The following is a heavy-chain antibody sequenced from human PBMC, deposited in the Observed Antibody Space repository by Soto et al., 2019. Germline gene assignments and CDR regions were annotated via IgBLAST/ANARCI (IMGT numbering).Heavy chain of an antibody. V-gene: IGHV4-34*01. J-gene: IGHJ3*02. D-gene: IGHD2-15*01. CDR2: VTPDGRS. CDR1: GGSFNSYF. Sequence: QVQLQQWGAGLLKPSETLSLPCTVYGGSFNSYFWNWVRPPPGTGLEWIGEVTPDGRSNYNPSLKSRVTISKDTSKNQFSLEVTSVTAADTAVYYCTTSGRRWPDSFDIWGQGAMVTVSS. CDR3: TTSGRRWPDSFDI.